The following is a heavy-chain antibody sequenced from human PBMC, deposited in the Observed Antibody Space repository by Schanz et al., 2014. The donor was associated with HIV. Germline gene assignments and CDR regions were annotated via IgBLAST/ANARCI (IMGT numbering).Heavy chain of an antibody. CDR1: GYTFNTYD. D-gene: IGHD3-16*02. CDR2: MNPNRGNA. Sequence: QVPLVQSGAEVREPGASVKVSCKASGYTFNTYDINWVRQAPGQGLEWMGWMNPNRGNAGFAQTFQGRVALTRDASITTAYMELTSLRPEDTAVYYCARRRGWGSYRYFPYGLDVWGQGTTVTVSS. CDR3: ARRRGWGSYRYFPYGLDV. J-gene: IGHJ6*02. V-gene: IGHV1-8*01.